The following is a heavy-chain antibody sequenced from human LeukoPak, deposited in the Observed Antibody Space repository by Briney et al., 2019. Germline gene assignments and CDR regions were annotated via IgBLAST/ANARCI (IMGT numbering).Heavy chain of an antibody. V-gene: IGHV1-46*01. D-gene: IGHD3-10*01. CDR2: INPSGGST. CDR3: AREADITMVRGVPLRDDAFDI. Sequence: GGSLRLSCAASGYTFTSYYMHWVRQAPGQGLEWMGIINPSGGSTSYAQKFQGRVTMTRDTSTSTVYMELSSLRSEDTAVYYCAREADITMVRGVPLRDDAFDIWGQGTMVTVSS. CDR1: GYTFTSYY. J-gene: IGHJ3*02.